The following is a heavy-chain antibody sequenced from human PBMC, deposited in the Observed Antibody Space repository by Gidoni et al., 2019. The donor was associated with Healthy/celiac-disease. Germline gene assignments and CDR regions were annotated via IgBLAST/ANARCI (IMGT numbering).Heavy chain of an antibody. CDR3: ARAVAGTNYFDY. D-gene: IGHD6-19*01. CDR2: IHPSGGST. J-gene: IGHJ4*02. Sequence: QVQLVQSGAEVKHPGASVKVSCQASGYTFTSYYMHWVRQPPGQGLEWMGIIHPSGGSTSYAQKFQGRVTMTRDTSTSTVYMELSSLRSEDTAVYYWARAVAGTNYFDYWGQGTLVTVSS. V-gene: IGHV1-46*01. CDR1: GYTFTSYY.